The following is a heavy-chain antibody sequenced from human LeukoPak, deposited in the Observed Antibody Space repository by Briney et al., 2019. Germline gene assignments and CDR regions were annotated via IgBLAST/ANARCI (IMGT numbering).Heavy chain of an antibody. CDR1: GLTFRLYG. J-gene: IGHJ4*02. Sequence: GGSLRLSCAASGLTFRLYGMHWVRQAPGKGLEWVAVILNDGSNQYYADSVKGRFTVSRDNSKNTLYLQMNSLRAEDTAVYYCARDLIAVPFDYWGQGTLVTVSS. CDR3: ARDLIAVPFDY. V-gene: IGHV3-33*01. D-gene: IGHD6-19*01. CDR2: ILNDGSNQ.